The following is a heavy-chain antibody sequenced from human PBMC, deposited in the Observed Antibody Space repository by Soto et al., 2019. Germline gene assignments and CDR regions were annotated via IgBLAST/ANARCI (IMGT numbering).Heavy chain of an antibody. J-gene: IGHJ3*02. V-gene: IGHV3-23*01. Sequence: GGSLRLSCAASGFTFSSYAMSWVRQAPGKGLEWVSAISGSGGSTYYADSVKGRFTISRDNSKNTLYLQMNSLRAEDTAVYYCAKSSYGITMIVVAPGAFDIWGQGTMVTVSS. CDR2: ISGSGGST. CDR3: AKSSYGITMIVVAPGAFDI. D-gene: IGHD3-22*01. CDR1: GFTFSSYA.